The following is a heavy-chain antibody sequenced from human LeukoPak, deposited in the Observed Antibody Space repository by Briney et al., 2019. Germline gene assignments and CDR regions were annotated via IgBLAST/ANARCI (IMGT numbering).Heavy chain of an antibody. CDR1: GGSMRSHY. D-gene: IGHD3-22*01. J-gene: IGHJ3*02. CDR2: IDYSGST. V-gene: IGHV4-59*11. CDR3: ARLINNDNSGDVDTFDM. Sequence: SETLSLTCTVSGGSMRSHYWSWIRQTPGKGLEWIGYIDYSGSTRYNPSLQSRVTISVDTSKNQFSLKLTSVTATDTAVYYCARLINNDNSGDVDTFDMWGQGTVVTVFS.